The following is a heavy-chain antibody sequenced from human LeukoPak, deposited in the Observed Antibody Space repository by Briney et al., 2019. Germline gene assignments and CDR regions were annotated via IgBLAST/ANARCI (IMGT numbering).Heavy chain of an antibody. Sequence: ASVKVSCKASGYTFTSYDINWVRQATGQGLEWMGWMNPNSGNTGYAQKFQGRVTMTRNTSISTAYMELSSLRSEDTAVYYCARVSCGSSTSCYLSDNWFDPWGQGTLVTVSS. J-gene: IGHJ5*02. CDR3: ARVSCGSSTSCYLSDNWFDP. D-gene: IGHD2-2*01. CDR2: MNPNSGNT. CDR1: GYTFTSYD. V-gene: IGHV1-8*01.